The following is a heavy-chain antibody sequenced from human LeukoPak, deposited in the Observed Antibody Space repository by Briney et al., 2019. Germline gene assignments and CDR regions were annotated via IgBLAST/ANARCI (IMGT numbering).Heavy chain of an antibody. CDR1: GFTFSSYA. J-gene: IGHJ4*02. CDR3: AKGSITMVRGVITPFDY. Sequence: GGSLRLSCAASGFTFSSYAMSWVRQAPGKGLEWVSAISRSDDSPNYTTKYADSVTGRFTISRDNSKNTLYLQMNSLRAEDTAVYYCAKGSITMVRGVITPFDYWGQGTLVTVSS. D-gene: IGHD3-10*01. V-gene: IGHV3-23*01. CDR2: ISRSDDSPNYTT.